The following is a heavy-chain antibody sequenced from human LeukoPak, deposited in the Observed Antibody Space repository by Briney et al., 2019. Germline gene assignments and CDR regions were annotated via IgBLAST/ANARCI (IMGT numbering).Heavy chain of an antibody. CDR1: VYSFTSYW. CDR3: ARPLAVAGTSWSEIDAFDI. J-gene: IGHJ3*02. V-gene: IGHV5-51*01. D-gene: IGHD6-19*01. CDR2: IYLGDSDT. Sequence: GESLKISCKGSVYSFTSYWIGWVRQMPGKGLEWMGIIYLGDSDTRYSPSFQGQVTISADKSISTAYLQWSSLKASDTAMYYCARPLAVAGTSWSEIDAFDIWGQGTMVTVSS.